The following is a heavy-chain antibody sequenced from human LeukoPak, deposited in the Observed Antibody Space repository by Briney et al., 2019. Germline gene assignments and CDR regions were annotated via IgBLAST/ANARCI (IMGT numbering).Heavy chain of an antibody. CDR3: AKAEYGGNYKPFDF. CDR2: ISGDGGST. J-gene: IGHJ4*02. V-gene: IGHV3-43*02. D-gene: IGHD4-23*01. Sequence: GGSLRLSCAASGFTFDDYAMHWVRQPPGKGLGWVSPISGDGGSTYYADSVEGRFTISRDNIKNSLYLYLDSLRTEDTALYYCAKAEYGGNYKPFDFWGQGTLVTVSS. CDR1: GFTFDDYA.